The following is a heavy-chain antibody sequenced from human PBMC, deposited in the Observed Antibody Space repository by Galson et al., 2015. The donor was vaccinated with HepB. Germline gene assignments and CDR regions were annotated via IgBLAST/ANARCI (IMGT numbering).Heavy chain of an antibody. J-gene: IGHJ6*03. CDR3: ARDPTEKSIAAREEIYYYYYYMDV. D-gene: IGHD6-6*01. CDR1: GGTFSSYA. CDR2: IIPILGIA. Sequence: SVKVSCKASGGTFSSYAISWVRQAPGQGLEWMGRIIPILGIANYAQKFQGRVTITADKSTSTAYMELSSLRSEDTAVYYCARDPTEKSIAAREEIYYYYYYMDVWGKGTTVTVSS. V-gene: IGHV1-69*04.